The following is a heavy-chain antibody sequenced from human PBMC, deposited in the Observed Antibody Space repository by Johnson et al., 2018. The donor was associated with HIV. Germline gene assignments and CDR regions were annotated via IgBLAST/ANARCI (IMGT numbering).Heavy chain of an antibody. V-gene: IGHV3-30*04. D-gene: IGHD6-13*01. J-gene: IGHJ3*02. Sequence: QVQLVESGGGLVQPGGSLRLSCAASGFTFSSYAMHWVRQAPGKGLEWVAVISYDGSNTYYADSVKGRFTISRENSKNTLYLQMNSLRTADTAVYYCARLTGQQLVPRGGAFDIWGQGTMVTVSS. CDR2: ISYDGSNT. CDR3: ARLTGQQLVPRGGAFDI. CDR1: GFTFSSYA.